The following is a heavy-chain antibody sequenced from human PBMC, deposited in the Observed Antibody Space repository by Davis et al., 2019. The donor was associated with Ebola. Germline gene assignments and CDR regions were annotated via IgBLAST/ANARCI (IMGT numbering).Heavy chain of an antibody. V-gene: IGHV1-18*01. Sequence: ASVKVSCKASGYTFTSYGISWVRQAPGQGLEWMGWISFNNDNTNYSEKLQGRVSMTTDTSTRTAYMELSSLRSEDTAVYYCARSFSSTFVGWFDPWGQGTLVTVSS. J-gene: IGHJ5*02. D-gene: IGHD6-13*01. CDR2: ISFNNDNT. CDR1: GYTFTSYG. CDR3: ARSFSSTFVGWFDP.